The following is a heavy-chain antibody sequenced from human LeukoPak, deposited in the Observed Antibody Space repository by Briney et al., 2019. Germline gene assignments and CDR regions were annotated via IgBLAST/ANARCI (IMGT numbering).Heavy chain of an antibody. CDR2: ISYDGSNK. CDR3: ARDPPYSSGWYNDYYYGMDV. V-gene: IGHV3-30-3*01. J-gene: IGHJ6*02. CDR1: GFTFSSYA. D-gene: IGHD6-19*01. Sequence: PGGSLRLSCAASGFTFSSYAMHWVRQAPGKGLXXXXVISYDGSNKYYADSVKGRFTISRDNSKNTLYLQMNSLRAEDTAVYYCARDPPYSSGWYNDYYYGMDVWGQGTTVTVSS.